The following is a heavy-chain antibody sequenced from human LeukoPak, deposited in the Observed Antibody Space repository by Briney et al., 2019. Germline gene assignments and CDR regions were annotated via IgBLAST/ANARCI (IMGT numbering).Heavy chain of an antibody. V-gene: IGHV4-4*02. CDR1: GGSISSSNL. CDR3: ARHGRWLQTFDY. D-gene: IGHD5-24*01. CDR2: IYHSGST. Sequence: PSGTLSLTCAVSGGSISSSNLWSWVRQPPGKGLEWIGEIYHSGSTNCNPSLKSRVTISVDKSKNQFSLKLSSVTAADTAVYYCARHGRWLQTFDYWGQGTLVTVSS. J-gene: IGHJ4*02.